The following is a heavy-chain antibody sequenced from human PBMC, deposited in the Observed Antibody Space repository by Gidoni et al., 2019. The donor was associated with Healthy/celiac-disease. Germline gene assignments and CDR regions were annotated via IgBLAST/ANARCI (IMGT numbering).Heavy chain of an antibody. V-gene: IGHV3-48*03. CDR1: GFTFSSYE. CDR3: AREDNVVVAATDY. J-gene: IGHJ4*02. D-gene: IGHD2-15*01. CDR2: ISSSGSTI. Sequence: EVQLVESGGGLVQPGGSLRLSCAASGFTFSSYEMNWVRQAPGKGLEWVSYISSSGSTIYYADSVKGRFTISRDNAKNSLYLQMNSLRAEDTAVYYCAREDNVVVAATDYWGQGTLVTVSS.